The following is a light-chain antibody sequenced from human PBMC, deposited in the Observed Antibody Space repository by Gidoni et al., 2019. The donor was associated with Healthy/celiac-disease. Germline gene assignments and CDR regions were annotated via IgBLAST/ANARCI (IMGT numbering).Light chain of an antibody. V-gene: IGKV1-39*01. CDR2: AAS. CDR3: QQSYSTPLT. J-gene: IGKJ3*01. CDR1: QSISSY. Sequence: IQMTQSPSSLSASVGDRVTITCRASQSISSYLNWYQQKPGKAPKLLIYAASSLQSGFPSRFSGSGSGTDFPLTISSLQPEDFATYYCQQSYSTPLTFGPGTKVDIK.